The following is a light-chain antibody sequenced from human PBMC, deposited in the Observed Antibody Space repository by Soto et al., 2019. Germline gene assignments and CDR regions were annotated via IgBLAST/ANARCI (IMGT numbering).Light chain of an antibody. CDR3: TQRSNWPS. CDR1: QGVSSY. J-gene: IGKJ1*01. CDR2: DAS. Sequence: EIVLTQSPATLSFSPGDRATLSCRASQGVSSYLAWYQQKPGQAPRLLIYDASNRATGIPARFSGSGSGTDFTLTISRIDPEVFAVDDCTQRSNWPSFGQGTKVEIK. V-gene: IGKV3-11*01.